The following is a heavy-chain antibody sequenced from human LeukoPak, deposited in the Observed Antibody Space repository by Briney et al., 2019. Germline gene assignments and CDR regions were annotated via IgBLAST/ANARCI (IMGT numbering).Heavy chain of an antibody. V-gene: IGHV4-59*08. Sequence: PSETLSLTCSVSGGSIRSYFWSWIRQPAGKGLEWIGEINHSGSTNYNPSLKSRVTISVDTSKNQFSLKLSSVTAADTAVYYCASLGDYYDSSGHDAFDIWGQGTMVTVSS. D-gene: IGHD3-22*01. CDR2: INHSGST. CDR3: ASLGDYYDSSGHDAFDI. CDR1: GGSIRSYF. J-gene: IGHJ3*02.